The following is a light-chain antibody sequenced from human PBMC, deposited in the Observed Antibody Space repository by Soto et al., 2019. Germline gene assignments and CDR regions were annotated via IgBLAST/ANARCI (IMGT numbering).Light chain of an antibody. CDR2: GAS. Sequence: EIAMTQSPATLSMSPGEGATLSCRASQSVGSNLAWYQHKPGQAPRLLIHGASTRATGIPARFSGSGSGTDFTLTISSLQSEDFAVYYCQQYNNWPQTFGQGTKVDIK. CDR3: QQYNNWPQT. CDR1: QSVGSN. V-gene: IGKV3-15*01. J-gene: IGKJ1*01.